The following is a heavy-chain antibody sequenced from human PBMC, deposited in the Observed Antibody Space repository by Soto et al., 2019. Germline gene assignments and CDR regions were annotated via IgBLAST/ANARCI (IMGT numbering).Heavy chain of an antibody. CDR2: IYYSGST. Sequence: SETLSLTCTVSGGSVSSGSYYWSWIRQPPGKGLEWIGYIYYSGSTKYNPSLESRVTMSVDTSKNQFSLKLSSVTAADTAVYYCARDQYDFWSGYYRYYYYGMDVWGQGTTVTVSS. CDR1: GGSVSSGSYY. CDR3: ARDQYDFWSGYYRYYYYGMDV. V-gene: IGHV4-61*01. J-gene: IGHJ6*02. D-gene: IGHD3-3*01.